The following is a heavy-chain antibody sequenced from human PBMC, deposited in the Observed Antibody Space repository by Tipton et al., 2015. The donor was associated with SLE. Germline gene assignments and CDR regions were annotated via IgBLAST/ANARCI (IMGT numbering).Heavy chain of an antibody. D-gene: IGHD2-2*02. CDR1: GGSISSSSYY. CDR2: IYYSGST. V-gene: IGHV4-39*07. Sequence: LRLSCTVSGGSISSSSYYWGWIRQPPGKGLEWSGSIYYSGSTYYNASRKSRVTTSVDTSKNQFSLKLSSVTAADTAVYYCAREGCSSTSCYTGGWFDSWGQGTLVTVSS. J-gene: IGHJ5*01. CDR3: AREGCSSTSCYTGGWFDS.